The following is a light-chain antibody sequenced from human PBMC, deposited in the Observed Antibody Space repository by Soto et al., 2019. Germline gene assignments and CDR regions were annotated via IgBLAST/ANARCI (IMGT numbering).Light chain of an antibody. V-gene: IGKV3-15*01. Sequence: IMITQSPATLSVSPGERATLSCRASQNVNNHLLWYQQKPGQAPRLLIYRASTRATGIPGRFSGSGSGTEFTLTISSLQSEDFAVYYCQQHDNWPLTFGGGTKVDIK. CDR3: QQHDNWPLT. CDR1: QNVNNH. J-gene: IGKJ4*01. CDR2: RAS.